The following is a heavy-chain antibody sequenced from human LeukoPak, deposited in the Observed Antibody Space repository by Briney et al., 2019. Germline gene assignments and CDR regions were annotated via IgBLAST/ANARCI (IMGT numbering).Heavy chain of an antibody. J-gene: IGHJ5*02. CDR3: ARDPDYARGFDP. CDR1: GFTFSSYS. V-gene: IGHV3-21*01. CDR2: ISSSSSYI. Sequence: PGGSLRLSCAASGFTFSSYSMNWVRQAPGKGLEWVSSISSSSSYIYYADSVKGRFTISKDNAKNSLYLQMNSLRAEDTAVYYCARDPDYARGFDPWGQGTLVTVSS. D-gene: IGHD3-16*01.